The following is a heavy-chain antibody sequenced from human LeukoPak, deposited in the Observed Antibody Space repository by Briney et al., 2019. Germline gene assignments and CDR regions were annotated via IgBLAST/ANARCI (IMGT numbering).Heavy chain of an antibody. D-gene: IGHD6-19*01. CDR2: IIPIFGTA. CDR3: ARDREVSGWRHRGFDY. CDR1: GGTFSSYA. Sequence: SVKVSCKASGGTFSSYAISWVRQAPGQGLEWMGRIIPIFGTANYAQKFQGRVTITTDESTSTAYMELSSLRSEDTAVYYCARDREVSGWRHRGFDYWGQGTLVTVSS. V-gene: IGHV1-69*05. J-gene: IGHJ4*02.